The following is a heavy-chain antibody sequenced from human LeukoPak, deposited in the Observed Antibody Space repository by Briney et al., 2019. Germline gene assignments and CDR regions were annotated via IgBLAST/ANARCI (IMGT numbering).Heavy chain of an antibody. Sequence: PGGSLRLSCAASGFTFSSYGMHWVRQAPGKGLEWVAVIWYDGSNKYYADSVKGRFTISRDNAKNSLYLQMNSLRAEDMALYYCARAPYDILTGFPLDYWGQGTLVTVSS. J-gene: IGHJ4*02. CDR1: GFTFSSYG. CDR3: ARAPYDILTGFPLDY. CDR2: IWYDGSNK. D-gene: IGHD3-9*01. V-gene: IGHV3-33*03.